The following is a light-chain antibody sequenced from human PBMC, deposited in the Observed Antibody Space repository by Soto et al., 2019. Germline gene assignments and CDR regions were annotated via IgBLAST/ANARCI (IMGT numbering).Light chain of an antibody. CDR2: DVS. Sequence: SALTQPASVSGSPGQSIAISCTGTSSDVGYYNYVSWYQQHPGKAPKLMIFDVSNRPSGVSDRFSGSKSGNTASLTISGLQADDEADYYCTSYTSSSTYVFGTGTKLTVL. V-gene: IGLV2-14*01. CDR1: SSDVGYYNY. J-gene: IGLJ1*01. CDR3: TSYTSSSTYV.